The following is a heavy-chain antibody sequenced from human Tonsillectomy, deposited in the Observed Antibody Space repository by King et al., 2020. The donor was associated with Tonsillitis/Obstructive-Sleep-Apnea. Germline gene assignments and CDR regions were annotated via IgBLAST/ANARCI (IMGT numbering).Heavy chain of an antibody. V-gene: IGHV3-74*02. D-gene: IGHD1-7*01. J-gene: IGHJ2*01. CDR1: GFTFRSYW. Sequence: VQLVESGGVLVQPGGSLRLSCAASGFTFRSYWMHWVRQAPGKGLVWVSRINRDGSSTNYADSVKGRFTISRDNAKNTVSLQMNSLRAEDTAVYYCVRGSFGGTTGADWYFDLWGRGTLVTVSS. CDR3: VRGSFGGTTGADWYFDL. CDR2: INRDGSST.